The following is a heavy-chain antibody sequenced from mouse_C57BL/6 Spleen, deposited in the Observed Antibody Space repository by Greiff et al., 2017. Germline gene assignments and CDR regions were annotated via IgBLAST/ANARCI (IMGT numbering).Heavy chain of an antibody. J-gene: IGHJ4*01. D-gene: IGHD2-5*01. V-gene: IGHV1-64*01. CDR1: GYTFTSYW. CDR2: IHPNSGST. CDR3: ARGDSKGAMDY. Sequence: QVQLQQPGAELVKPGASVKLSCKASGYTFTSYWMHWVKQRPGQGLEWIGMIHPNSGSTNYNEKFKSKATLTVDNSSSTAYMQLSSLTSEDSAVYYCARGDSKGAMDYWGQGTSVTVSS.